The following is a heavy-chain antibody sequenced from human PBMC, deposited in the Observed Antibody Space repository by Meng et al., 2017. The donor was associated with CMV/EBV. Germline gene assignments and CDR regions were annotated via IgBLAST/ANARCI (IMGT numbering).Heavy chain of an antibody. J-gene: IGHJ6*02. V-gene: IGHV4-34*01. CDR1: SGSFTGYY. D-gene: IGHD1-14*01. CDR2: INHSGST. Sequence: SQTLSLTCAVYSGSFTGYYWSWIRQPPGKGLEWIGEINHSGSTNYNPSLKSRVTISVDTSKNQFSLKLSSVTAADTAVYYWARTGYNPYYYYYYGMDVWGQGTTVTVSS. CDR3: ARTGYNPYYYYYYGMDV.